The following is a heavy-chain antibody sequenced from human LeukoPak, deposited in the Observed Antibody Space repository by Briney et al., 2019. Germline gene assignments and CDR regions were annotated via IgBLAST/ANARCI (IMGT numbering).Heavy chain of an antibody. D-gene: IGHD3-10*01. V-gene: IGHV3-66*01. CDR2: IYSGGST. CDR3: AREDGLGSSQTLFDY. J-gene: IGHJ4*02. Sequence: SWVRQAPXKGLEWVSVIYSGGSTYYSDSVKGRFTISRDNSKNTLYLQMNSLRAEDTAVYYCAREDGLGSSQTLFDYWGQGTLVTVSS.